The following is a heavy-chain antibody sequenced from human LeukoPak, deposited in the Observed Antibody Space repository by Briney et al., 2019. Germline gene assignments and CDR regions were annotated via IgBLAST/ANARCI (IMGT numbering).Heavy chain of an antibody. J-gene: IGHJ4*02. CDR2: IYPGDSDT. CDR1: GYSFTSHW. Sequence: GESLKISCKASGYSFTSHWIGWVRQMPGKGLEWMGIIYPGDSDTRYSPSFQGQVTISADKSISTASLQWSRLKASDTAMYYCARLNDYDSSGYYYVVDYWGQGTLVTVSS. CDR3: ARLNDYDSSGYYYVVDY. D-gene: IGHD3-22*01. V-gene: IGHV5-51*01.